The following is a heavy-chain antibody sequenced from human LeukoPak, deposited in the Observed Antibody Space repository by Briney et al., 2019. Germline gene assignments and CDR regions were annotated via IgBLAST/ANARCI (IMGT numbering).Heavy chain of an antibody. J-gene: IGHJ5*02. Sequence: SETLSLTCTVSGGSISSGDYYWSWIRQPPGKGLEWIGYIYYSGSTYYNPSLKSRVTISVDTSKNQFSLKLSSVTAADTAVYYCAREWYYYDSSGPGWFDPWRQGTLVTVSS. CDR2: IYYSGST. CDR3: AREWYYYDSSGPGWFDP. CDR1: GGSISSGDYY. D-gene: IGHD3-22*01. V-gene: IGHV4-30-4*08.